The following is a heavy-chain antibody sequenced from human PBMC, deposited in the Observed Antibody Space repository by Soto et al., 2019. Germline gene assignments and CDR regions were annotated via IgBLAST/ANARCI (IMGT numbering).Heavy chain of an antibody. CDR1: GYSVSSNSAA. J-gene: IGHJ4*02. CDR2: TYYRSKWYN. D-gene: IGHD2-15*01. V-gene: IGHV6-1*01. CDR3: ASSTRVSDKYAYFDY. Sequence: XQTLSLACAISGYSVSSNSAAWNLIRQSPSRGLEWLGRTYYRSKWYNDYAVSVKSRITINPDTSKNQFSLQLNSVTPEDTAVYYCASSTRVSDKYAYFDYWGQGTLVTVSS.